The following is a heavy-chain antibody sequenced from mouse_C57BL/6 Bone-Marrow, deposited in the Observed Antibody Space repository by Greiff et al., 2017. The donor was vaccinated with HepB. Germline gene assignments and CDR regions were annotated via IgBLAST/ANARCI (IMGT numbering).Heavy chain of an antibody. J-gene: IGHJ4*01. CDR2: ISSGSSTI. CDR1: GFTFSDYG. Sequence: EVKLQASGGGLVKPGGSLKLSCAASGFTFSDYGMHWVRQAPEKGLEWVAYISSGSSTIYYADTVKGRFTISRDNAKNTLFLQMTSLRSEDTAMYYCARRDYYGSSYYWGQGTSVTVSS. D-gene: IGHD1-1*01. V-gene: IGHV5-17*01. CDR3: ARRDYYGSSYY.